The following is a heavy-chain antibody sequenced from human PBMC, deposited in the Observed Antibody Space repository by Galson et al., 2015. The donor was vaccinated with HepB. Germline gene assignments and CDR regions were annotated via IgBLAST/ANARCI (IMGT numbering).Heavy chain of an antibody. CDR1: GFTFSSYA. V-gene: IGHV3-23*01. J-gene: IGHJ4*02. CDR3: AKGRGSGYSSFDY. D-gene: IGHD3-22*01. CDR2: ISGSAGST. Sequence: SLRLSCAASGFTFSSYAMSWVRQAPGKGLEWVSAISGSAGSTYYADSVKGRFTISRDNSKNTLYLQMNSLRAEDTAVYYCAKGRGSGYSSFDYWGQGTLVTVSS.